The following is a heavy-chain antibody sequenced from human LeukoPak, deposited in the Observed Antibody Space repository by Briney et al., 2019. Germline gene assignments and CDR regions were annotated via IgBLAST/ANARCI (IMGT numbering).Heavy chain of an antibody. CDR1: GGTFSSYA. CDR3: ARQASSSWYFDY. V-gene: IGHV1-69*05. D-gene: IGHD6-13*01. J-gene: IGHJ4*02. CDR2: IIPIFGAA. Sequence: SVKVSCKASGGTFSSYAISWVRQAPGQGLEWMGGIIPIFGAANYAQKFQGRVTITTDESTSTAYMELSSLRSEDTAVYYCARQASSSWYFDYWGQGTLVTVSS.